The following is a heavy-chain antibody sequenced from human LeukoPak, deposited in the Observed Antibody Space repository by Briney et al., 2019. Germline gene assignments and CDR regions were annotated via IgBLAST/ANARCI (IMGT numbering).Heavy chain of an antibody. V-gene: IGHV3-21*01. Sequence: PGGSLRLSCAASGFTFSSYSMNWVRQAPGKGLEWVSSISSSSSYIYYADSVKGRFTTSRDNAKNSLYLQMNSLRAEDTAVYYCARARDPAAGLAHWGQGTLVTVSS. D-gene: IGHD6-13*01. CDR2: ISSSSSYI. J-gene: IGHJ4*02. CDR1: GFTFSSYS. CDR3: ARARDPAAGLAH.